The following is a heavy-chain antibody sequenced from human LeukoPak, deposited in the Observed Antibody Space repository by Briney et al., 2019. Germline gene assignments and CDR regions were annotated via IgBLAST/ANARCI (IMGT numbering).Heavy chain of an antibody. D-gene: IGHD3-22*01. CDR2: IFYSGST. CDR3: TRGSIAYYYMDV. J-gene: IGHJ6*03. Sequence: SETLSLTCTVSSGSISTSNYYWGWVRQPPGKALEWIGNIFYSGSTYYSPSLKSRVTISLDTSRNQFSLKLSSVTAADTAVYYCTRGSIAYYYMDVWGKGTTVTISS. V-gene: IGHV4-39*07. CDR1: SGSISTSNYY.